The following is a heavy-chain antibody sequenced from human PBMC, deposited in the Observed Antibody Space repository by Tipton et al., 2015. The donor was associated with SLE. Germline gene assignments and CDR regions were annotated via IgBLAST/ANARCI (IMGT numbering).Heavy chain of an antibody. Sequence: SLRLSCAASGFTFSSYEMNWVRQAPGKGLEWVSYISSSGSTIYYADSVKGRFTISRDNAKNSLYLQMNSLRAEDTAVYYCARDRVVGPAAFDIWGQGTMVTVSS. CDR3: ARDRVVGPAAFDI. V-gene: IGHV3-48*03. CDR1: GFTFSSYE. CDR2: ISSSGSTI. J-gene: IGHJ3*02.